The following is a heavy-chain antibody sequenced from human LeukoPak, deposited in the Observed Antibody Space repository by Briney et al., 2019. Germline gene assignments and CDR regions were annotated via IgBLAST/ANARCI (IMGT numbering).Heavy chain of an antibody. Sequence: PGESLKISCKGSGYSFTSYWIGWVRQMPGKGLEWMGIIYPGDSDTRYSPSFQGQVTISADKSISTAYLQWSSLKASDTAMYYCARLPVDTAMVTGNDYWGQGTLVTVSS. CDR2: IYPGDSDT. D-gene: IGHD5-18*01. CDR3: ARLPVDTAMVTGNDY. CDR1: GYSFTSYW. V-gene: IGHV5-51*01. J-gene: IGHJ4*02.